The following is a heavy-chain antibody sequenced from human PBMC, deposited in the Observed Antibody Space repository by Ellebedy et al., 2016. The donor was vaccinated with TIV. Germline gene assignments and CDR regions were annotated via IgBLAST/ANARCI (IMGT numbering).Heavy chain of an antibody. CDR2: IYYSGST. D-gene: IGHD2/OR15-2a*01. CDR1: GGSIISYY. CDR3: ARGKSHYYHSIDC. J-gene: IGHJ4*02. Sequence: SETLSLXXTVSGGSIISYYWTWTRQSPGKGLEWIGYIYYSGSTNYNPYLKSRVTMSIDTSKSQFSLKLTSVTAADTALYYCARGKSHYYHSIDCWGQGTLVTVSS. V-gene: IGHV4-59*01.